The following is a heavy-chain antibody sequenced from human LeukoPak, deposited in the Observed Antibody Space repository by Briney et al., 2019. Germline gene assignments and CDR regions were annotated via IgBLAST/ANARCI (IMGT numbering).Heavy chain of an antibody. D-gene: IGHD6-19*01. Sequence: GGSLGLSCAASGFTFSSYSMNWVRQAPGKGLEWVSSISSSSSYIYYADSVKGRFTISRDNAKNSLYLQMNSLRAEDTAVYYCARFVCLGYSSGWSNWSEAENDYWGQGTLVTVSS. V-gene: IGHV3-21*01. CDR2: ISSSSSYI. CDR1: GFTFSSYS. CDR3: ARFVCLGYSSGWSNWSEAENDY. J-gene: IGHJ4*02.